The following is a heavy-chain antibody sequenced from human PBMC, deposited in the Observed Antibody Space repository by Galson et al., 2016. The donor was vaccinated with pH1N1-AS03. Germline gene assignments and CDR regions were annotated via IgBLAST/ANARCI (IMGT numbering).Heavy chain of an antibody. Sequence: SLRLSCAASGFTFDDYTMHWVRQVPGKGLEWLSSVTWNSDKMVYADSVKVRFTTSRDNAKSTLYLQMNSLRPEDTALYYCVKGAGRYSRSWYFDYWGQGTLVTVSS. V-gene: IGHV3-9*01. J-gene: IGHJ4*02. CDR2: VTWNSDKM. D-gene: IGHD6-13*01. CDR1: GFTFDDYT. CDR3: VKGAGRYSRSWYFDY.